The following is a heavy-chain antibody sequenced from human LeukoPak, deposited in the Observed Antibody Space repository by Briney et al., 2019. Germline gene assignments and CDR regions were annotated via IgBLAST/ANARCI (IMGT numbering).Heavy chain of an antibody. D-gene: IGHD2-2*01. CDR3: ATNWPPHYCSSTSCYLG. V-gene: IGHV1-18*01. J-gene: IGHJ3*01. CDR1: GYTFTSYG. CDR2: ISAYNGNT. Sequence: GASVKVSCKASGYTFTSYGISWVRQAPGQGLEWMGWISAYNGNTNYAQKFQGRVTMTEDASTDTAYMELSSLRSEDTAVYYCATNWPPHYCSSTSCYLGWGQGTMVTVSS.